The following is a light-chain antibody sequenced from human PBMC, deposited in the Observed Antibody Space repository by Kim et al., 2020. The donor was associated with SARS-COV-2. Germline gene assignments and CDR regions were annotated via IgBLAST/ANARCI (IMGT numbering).Light chain of an antibody. J-gene: IGLJ2*01. V-gene: IGLV2-14*03. CDR3: SSYSTSSTPVV. CDR2: DVT. Sequence: QSITISCNGTSSDVGGYNYVSWYQQHPGKAPKLMIYDVTNRPSGVSNRFSGSKSGNTDSLTISGLQAEDEADYYCSSYSTSSTPVVFGGGTQLTVL. CDR1: SSDVGGYNY.